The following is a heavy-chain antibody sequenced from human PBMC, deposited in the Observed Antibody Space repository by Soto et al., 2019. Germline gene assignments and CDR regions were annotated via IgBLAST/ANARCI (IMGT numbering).Heavy chain of an antibody. CDR3: AAGRPNWNYGFDP. J-gene: IGHJ5*02. V-gene: IGHV1-58*02. CDR1: GFTFTSSA. Sequence: ASVKVSCKASGFTFTSSAMQWVRQARGQRLEWIGWIVVGSGNTNYAKKFQERVTITRDMSTSTAYMKLSSLRSEDTAVYYCAAGRPNWNYGFDPWGQGTLVTVSS. CDR2: IVVGSGNT. D-gene: IGHD1-7*01.